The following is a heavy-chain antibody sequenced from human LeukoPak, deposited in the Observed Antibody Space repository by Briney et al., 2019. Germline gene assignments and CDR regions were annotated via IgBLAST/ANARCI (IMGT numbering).Heavy chain of an antibody. Sequence: TGGSLRLSCAASGFTFRNYVMSWVRQAPGKGLEWVSGVSSTGGGTYYADSVKGRFSISRDNSKNMLYLQMNNLRAEDTAVYYCAKVGSIADCFDSWGQGTLVSVSS. CDR3: AKVGSIADCFDS. D-gene: IGHD3-10*01. CDR1: GFTFRNYV. V-gene: IGHV3-23*01. CDR2: VSSTGGGT. J-gene: IGHJ5*01.